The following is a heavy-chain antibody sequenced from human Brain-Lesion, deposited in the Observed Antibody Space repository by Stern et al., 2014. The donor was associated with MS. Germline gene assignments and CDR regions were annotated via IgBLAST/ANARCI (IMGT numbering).Heavy chain of an antibody. CDR3: VRPDIMGTIWN. V-gene: IGHV4-39*01. CDR2: VYYTGST. CDR1: GGSITSSSYY. D-gene: IGHD1-26*01. J-gene: IGHJ4*02. Sequence: QVQLVESGPGLVKPSETLSLTCTVSGGSITSSSYYWGWIRQPPGRGLEYIGAVYYTGSTFYDPSLKSRVTLSLDPSKNQSALKLPSVTAADTAVYYCVRPDIMGTIWNWGQGTLVTVSS.